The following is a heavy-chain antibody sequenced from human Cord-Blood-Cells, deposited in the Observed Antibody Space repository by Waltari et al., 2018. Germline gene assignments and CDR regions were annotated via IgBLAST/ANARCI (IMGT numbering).Heavy chain of an antibody. CDR1: GFTFSSYG. CDR2: IWYDGSNK. V-gene: IGHV3-33*01. Sequence: QVQLVESGGGVVQPGRSLRLSCAASGFTFSSYGMHWVRQAPGKGLGWVAGIWYDGSNKYYADSVKGRFTISRDNSKNTLYLQMNSLRAEDTAVYYCARGGGLYDAFDIWGQGTMVTVSS. CDR3: ARGGGLYDAFDI. J-gene: IGHJ3*02.